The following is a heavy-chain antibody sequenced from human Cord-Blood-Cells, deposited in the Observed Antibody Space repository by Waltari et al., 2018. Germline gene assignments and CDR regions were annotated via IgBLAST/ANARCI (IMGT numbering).Heavy chain of an antibody. D-gene: IGHD6-13*01. CDR1: GYSISSGYY. J-gene: IGHJ6*02. Sequence: QVQLQESGPGLVKPSETLSLTCAVSGYSISSGYYWGWIRQPPGKGLEWIGSIYHSGSTYYNPSLMCRVTKSVDTSKNQFSLKLSSVTAADTAVYYCARDAETAAGTGYYYGMDVWGQGTTVTVSS. CDR2: IYHSGST. V-gene: IGHV4-38-2*01. CDR3: ARDAETAAGTGYYYGMDV.